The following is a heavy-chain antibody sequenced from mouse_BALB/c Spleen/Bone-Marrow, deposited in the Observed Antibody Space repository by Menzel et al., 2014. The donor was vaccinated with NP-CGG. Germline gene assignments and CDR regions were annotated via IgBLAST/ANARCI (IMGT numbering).Heavy chain of an antibody. J-gene: IGHJ3*01. Sequence: EVKLVESGPGLVKPSQSLSLPCTVTGYSITSDYSWNWIRQFPGNKLEWMGYISYSGSTSYNPSLKSRISITRDTSKNQFFLQLSSVTTEDTATYYCARGGSSGYFWFAYWGKGTLVTGS. CDR1: GYSITSDYS. D-gene: IGHD3-1*01. CDR2: ISYSGST. CDR3: ARGGSSGYFWFAY. V-gene: IGHV3-2*02.